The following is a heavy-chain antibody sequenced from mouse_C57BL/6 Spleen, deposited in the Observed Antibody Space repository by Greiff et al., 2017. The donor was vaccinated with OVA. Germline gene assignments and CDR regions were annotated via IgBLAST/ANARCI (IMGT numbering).Heavy chain of an antibody. V-gene: IGHV1-26*01. Sequence: EVQLQQSGPELVKPGASVKISCKASGYTFTDYYMNWVKQSHGKSLEWIGDINPNNGGTSYNQKFKGKATLTVDKSSSTAYMELRSLTSEDSAVYDCARRGDYYGSSYWFAYWGQGTLVTVSA. CDR1: GYTFTDYY. CDR3: ARRGDYYGSSYWFAY. J-gene: IGHJ3*01. D-gene: IGHD1-1*01. CDR2: INPNNGGT.